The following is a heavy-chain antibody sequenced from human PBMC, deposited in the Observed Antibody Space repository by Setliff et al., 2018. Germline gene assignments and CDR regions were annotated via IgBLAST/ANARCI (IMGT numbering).Heavy chain of an antibody. CDR2: IDPSGNT. J-gene: IGHJ4*02. Sequence: PSETLSLTCTVSGGSISSGSNYWSWIRQPAGRGLEWIGHIDPSGNTNYHPSLKSRVTISGDTSKNQLSLKLTSVTAADTAVYFCARSLGSGSYYNSRPFYSDYWGQGTLVTVSS. V-gene: IGHV4-61*09. D-gene: IGHD3-10*01. CDR1: GGSISSGSNY. CDR3: ARSLGSGSYYNSRPFYSDY.